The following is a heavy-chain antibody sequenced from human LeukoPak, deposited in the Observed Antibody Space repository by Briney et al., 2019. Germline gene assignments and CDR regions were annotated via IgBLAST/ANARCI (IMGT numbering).Heavy chain of an antibody. Sequence: TSLKVSCKASGYTLNSYGITWVRQSPGHGLEWMAWISVYNGNRRHAQNFQGRVTLTTDKSTTTAYMELRSLRSDDTATYYCWRDGRFEYSHFYYFDYWGQGTQVTVSS. J-gene: IGHJ4*02. CDR1: GYTLNSYG. CDR2: ISVYNGNR. CDR3: WRDGRFEYSHFYYFDY. V-gene: IGHV1-18*01. D-gene: IGHD6-6*01.